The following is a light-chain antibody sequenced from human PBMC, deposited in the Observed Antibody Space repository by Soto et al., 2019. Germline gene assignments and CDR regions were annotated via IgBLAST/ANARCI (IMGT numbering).Light chain of an antibody. CDR1: HSVTGSY. CDR2: GAS. V-gene: IGKV3-20*01. Sequence: EIVLTQSPGTLSLSPGERATLSCRASHSVTGSYLAWYQQKPGQAPRLLIYGASSRATDIPDRFSGSGSGTDFTLTISRLEPEDFAVYYCQQYGSSALYTFGQGTRLEIK. J-gene: IGKJ2*01. CDR3: QQYGSSALYT.